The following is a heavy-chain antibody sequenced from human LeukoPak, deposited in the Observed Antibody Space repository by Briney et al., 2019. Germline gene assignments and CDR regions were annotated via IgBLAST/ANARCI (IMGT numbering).Heavy chain of an antibody. V-gene: IGHV3-33*01. J-gene: IGHJ4*02. Sequence: GRSLRLSCAASGFTFSRYGMPWVRQAPGKGLEWVAVIWYDGSNKYYADSVKGRFTISRDNSKNTLYLQMNSLRAEDTAVYYCARDNYGPDYWGQGALVTVSS. CDR1: GFTFSRYG. D-gene: IGHD5-24*01. CDR3: ARDNYGPDY. CDR2: IWYDGSNK.